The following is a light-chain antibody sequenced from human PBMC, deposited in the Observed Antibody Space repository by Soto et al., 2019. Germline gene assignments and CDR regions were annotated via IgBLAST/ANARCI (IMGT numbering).Light chain of an antibody. CDR1: QSVSSSY. CDR2: GAS. Sequence: EIVLTQSPGTLSLSPGERATLSCRASQSVSSSYLAWYQQKPGQAPRLLIYGASSRATDIPDRFTGSGSGTDFTLTISRLEPEDFAVYYCQQYVSSPHTFGQGIKLEIK. J-gene: IGKJ2*01. V-gene: IGKV3-20*01. CDR3: QQYVSSPHT.